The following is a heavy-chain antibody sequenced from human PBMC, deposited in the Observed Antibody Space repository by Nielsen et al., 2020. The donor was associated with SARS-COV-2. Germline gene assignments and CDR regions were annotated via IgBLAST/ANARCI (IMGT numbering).Heavy chain of an antibody. CDR2: IWYDGSNK. CDR3: AKDTFGERSIPIL. D-gene: IGHD3-10*01. J-gene: IGHJ4*02. Sequence: GGSLRLSCAASGFTFDDYAMHWVRQAPGKGLEWVAVIWYDGSNKYYADSVKGRFTISRDNSKNTLYLQMNSLRAEDTALYYCAKDTFGERSIPILWGQGTLVTVSS. CDR1: GFTFDDYA. V-gene: IGHV3-30*02.